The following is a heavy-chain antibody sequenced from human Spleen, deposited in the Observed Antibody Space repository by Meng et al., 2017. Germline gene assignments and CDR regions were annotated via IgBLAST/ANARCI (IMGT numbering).Heavy chain of an antibody. CDR1: GFTFDDYA. V-gene: IGHV3-43D*04. Sequence: GGSLRLSCAASGFTFDDYAMHWVRQAPGKGLEWVSLISWDGGSTYYADSVKGRFTISRDNSKNSLCLQMNSLRAEDTALYYCAKVHTTLWFGELSFGMDVWGQGTTVTVS. CDR3: AKVHTTLWFGELSFGMDV. D-gene: IGHD3-10*01. CDR2: ISWDGGST. J-gene: IGHJ6*02.